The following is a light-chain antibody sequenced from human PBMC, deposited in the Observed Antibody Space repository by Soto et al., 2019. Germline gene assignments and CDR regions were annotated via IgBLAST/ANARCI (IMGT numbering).Light chain of an antibody. CDR1: QSISTN. CDR3: HQYNNWPPWT. CDR2: AAS. J-gene: IGKJ1*01. Sequence: EIVMTQSPATLSVSPGERVILSCRASQSISTNLAWYQYIPGQAPRLLIYAASTRATGIPARFSGSGSGTDFTLSITSLQSEDYAVYYCHQYNNWPPWTFSQGTKVEIK. V-gene: IGKV3-15*01.